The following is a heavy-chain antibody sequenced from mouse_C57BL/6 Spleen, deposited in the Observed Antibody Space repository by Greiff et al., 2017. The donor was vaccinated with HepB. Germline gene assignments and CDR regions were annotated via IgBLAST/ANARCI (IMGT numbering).Heavy chain of an antibody. CDR1: GYSFTSYW. CDR3: ARFEGGMDY. Sequence: LQQPGAELVRPGSSVKLSCKASGYSFTSYWMDWVKQRPGQGLEWIGNIYPSDSETHYNQKFKDKATLTVDKSSSTAYMQLSSLTSEDSAVYYCARFEGGMDYWGQGTSVTVSS. D-gene: IGHD1-1*02. CDR2: IYPSDSET. J-gene: IGHJ4*01. V-gene: IGHV1-61*01.